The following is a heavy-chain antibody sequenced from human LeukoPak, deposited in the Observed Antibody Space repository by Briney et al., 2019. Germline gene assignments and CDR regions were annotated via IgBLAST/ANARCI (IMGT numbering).Heavy chain of an antibody. J-gene: IGHJ3*02. D-gene: IGHD6-13*01. CDR3: ATSTWYGAFDI. Sequence: SETLSLTCAVYGGSFSGYYWSWIRQPPGKGLEWIGEINHSGSTNYNPSLKSRVTISVDTSKNQFSLKLSSVTAADTAVFYCATSTWYGAFDIWGQGTMVTVSS. CDR2: INHSGST. V-gene: IGHV4-34*01. CDR1: GGSFSGYY.